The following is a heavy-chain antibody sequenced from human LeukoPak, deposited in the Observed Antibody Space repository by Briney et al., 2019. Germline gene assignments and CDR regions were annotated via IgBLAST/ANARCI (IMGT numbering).Heavy chain of an antibody. J-gene: IGHJ5*02. V-gene: IGHV3-15*07. CDR3: TSFTISSGFP. Sequence: GESLRISSAASRFTFKSAWMNCVRQAPGKWQEWVGRIKSKTDGGTTDYAAPVKGRFSISRDDSTNTLYLQMNSLKAEDTAVYYCTSFTISSGFPWGQGTLVTVSS. CDR1: RFTFKSAW. D-gene: IGHD6-6*01. CDR2: IKSKTDGGTT.